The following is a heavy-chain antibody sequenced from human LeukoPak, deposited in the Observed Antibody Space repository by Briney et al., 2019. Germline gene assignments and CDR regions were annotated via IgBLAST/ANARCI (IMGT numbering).Heavy chain of an antibody. V-gene: IGHV5-51*01. CDR2: IYPGDSDT. Sequence: GESLKISCKGSGYSFTSYWIGWVRQMPGKGLEWMGIIYPGDSDTRYSPSFQGQVTISADKSISTAYLQWSSLKASDTAMYYCARGEGPRMYSDSSGGGGDAFDIWGQGTMVTVSS. J-gene: IGHJ3*02. CDR1: GYSFTSYW. CDR3: ARGEGPRMYSDSSGGGGDAFDI. D-gene: IGHD3-22*01.